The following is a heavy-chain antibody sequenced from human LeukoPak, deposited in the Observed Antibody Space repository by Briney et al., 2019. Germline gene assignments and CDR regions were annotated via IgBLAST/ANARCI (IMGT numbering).Heavy chain of an antibody. CDR2: IYSGGTT. CDR1: GFTVSSSY. CDR3: AKRGDTLQAFDI. D-gene: IGHD1-26*01. J-gene: IGHJ3*02. Sequence: GGSLRLSCAASGFTVSSSYMSWVRQAPGKGLEWVSIIYSGGTTYYADSVQGRFTISRDNSKNTLYLQLNSLRAEDTAVYYCAKRGDTLQAFDIWGQGTMATVSS. V-gene: IGHV3-53*01.